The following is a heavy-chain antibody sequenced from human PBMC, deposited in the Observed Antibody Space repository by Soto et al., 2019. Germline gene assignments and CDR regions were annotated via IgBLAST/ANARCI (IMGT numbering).Heavy chain of an antibody. CDR1: GFTFNRYA. CDR2: ISGSDGTT. D-gene: IGHD3-22*01. CDR3: AKSTYYSDSSGYADFDY. V-gene: IGHV3-23*01. Sequence: EVQLLESGGGLVQHGGSLRLSCAASGFTFNRYAMSWVRQAPGKGLEWVSGISGSDGTTYYADSLTGRFTISRDNSKNTLYLQINSLRAEDTAVYYCAKSTYYSDSSGYADFDYWGQGTLVTVSS. J-gene: IGHJ4*02.